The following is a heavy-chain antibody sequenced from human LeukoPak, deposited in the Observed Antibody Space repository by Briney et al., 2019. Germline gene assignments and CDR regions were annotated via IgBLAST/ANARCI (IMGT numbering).Heavy chain of an antibody. Sequence: SETLSLTCTVSGGSISSYYWSWIRQPPGKGLEWIGYIYYSGSANYNPPLKSRVTISVDTSKNQFSLKLSSVPAADTAVYYCARMLLGYCSSTSCYGYYYYYMDVWGKGTTVTVSS. CDR3: ARMLLGYCSSTSCYGYYYYYMDV. V-gene: IGHV4-59*01. CDR2: IYYSGSA. D-gene: IGHD2-2*01. J-gene: IGHJ6*03. CDR1: GGSISSYY.